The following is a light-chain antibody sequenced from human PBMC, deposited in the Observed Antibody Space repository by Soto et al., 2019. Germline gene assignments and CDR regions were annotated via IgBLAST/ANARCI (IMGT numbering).Light chain of an antibody. Sequence: QSALTQPASVSGSPGQSIAISCTGTSNDVGGYNYVSWYQQEPGKAPKLLIYDVTTRPSGVSSRFSGSKSGNTASLTISGLQTEDVANYYCTSYTSISTVVFGGGTKLTVL. CDR1: SNDVGGYNY. J-gene: IGLJ3*02. V-gene: IGLV2-14*01. CDR2: DVT. CDR3: TSYTSISTVV.